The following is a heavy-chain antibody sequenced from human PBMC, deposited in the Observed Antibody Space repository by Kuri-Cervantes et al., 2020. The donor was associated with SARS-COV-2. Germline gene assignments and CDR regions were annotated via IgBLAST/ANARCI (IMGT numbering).Heavy chain of an antibody. V-gene: IGHV1-2*02. CDR3: ARDMGTYYYYGMDV. Sequence: ASVKVSCKASGYTFTSYAMHWVRQAPGQRLEWMGWINPNSGGTNYAQKFQGRVTMTRDTSIGTAYMELSRLRSDDTAVYYCARDMGTYYYYGMDVWGQGTTVTVSS. CDR1: GYTFTSYA. D-gene: IGHD1-1*01. CDR2: INPNSGGT. J-gene: IGHJ6*02.